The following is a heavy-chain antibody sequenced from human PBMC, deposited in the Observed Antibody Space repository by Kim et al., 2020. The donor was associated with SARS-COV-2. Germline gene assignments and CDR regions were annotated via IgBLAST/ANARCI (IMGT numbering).Heavy chain of an antibody. D-gene: IGHD5-12*01. Sequence: SETLSLTCTVSGGSFSSCIYYWICIRQPPGMGLVWFVYIYYSGSSNYNPSLKILITISVYTSKYQFSLNLISVTAADTSLYYCASVVTVYAGYCTLYYY. CDR3: ASVVTVYAGYCTLYYY. J-gene: IGHJ6*01. CDR1: GGSFSSCIYY. V-gene: IGHV4-61*01. CDR2: IYYSGSS.